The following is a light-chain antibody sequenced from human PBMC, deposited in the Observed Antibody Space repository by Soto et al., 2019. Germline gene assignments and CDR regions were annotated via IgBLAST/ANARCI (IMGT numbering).Light chain of an antibody. J-gene: IGKJ1*01. V-gene: IGKV1-5*03. CDR2: KAS. CDR3: QQYNSYSRA. CDR1: QSISSW. Sequence: RMTQSPSTLSASVGDRVTITCRASQSISSWLAWYQQKPGKAPKLLIYKASSLESGVPSRFSGSGSGTEFTLTISSLQPDDFATYYCQQYNSYSRAFGQGTKVDIK.